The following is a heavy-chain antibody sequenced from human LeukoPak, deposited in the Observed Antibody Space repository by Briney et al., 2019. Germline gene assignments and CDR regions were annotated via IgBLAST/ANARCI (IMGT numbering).Heavy chain of an antibody. CDR2: IYYSGST. CDR3: ARAVNYGNYYYGMDV. J-gene: IGHJ6*02. D-gene: IGHD4-17*01. Sequence: SETLSLTCTVSGGSISSYYWSWVRQPPGKGLEWIGYIYYSGSTNYNPPLKSRVTISVDTSKNQFSLKLSSVTAADTAVYYCARAVNYGNYYYGMDVWGQGTTVTVSS. V-gene: IGHV4-59*01. CDR1: GGSISSYY.